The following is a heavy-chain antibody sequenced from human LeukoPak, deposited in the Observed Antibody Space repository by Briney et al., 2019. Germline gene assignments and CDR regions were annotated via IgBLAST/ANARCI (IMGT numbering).Heavy chain of an antibody. V-gene: IGHV3-9*01. CDR3: AKDLSSSWYFPGY. D-gene: IGHD6-13*01. CDR1: GFTFDDYA. J-gene: IGHJ4*02. Sequence: GGSLRLSCAASGFTFDDYAMHWVRQAPGKGLEWVSGISWNSGSIGYADSVKGRFTISRDNSKNTLYLQMNSLRAEDTAVYYCAKDLSSSWYFPGYWGQGTLVTVSS. CDR2: ISWNSGSI.